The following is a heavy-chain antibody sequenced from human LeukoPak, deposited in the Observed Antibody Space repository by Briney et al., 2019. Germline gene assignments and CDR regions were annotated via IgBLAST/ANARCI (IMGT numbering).Heavy chain of an antibody. D-gene: IGHD1-7*01. Sequence: GGSLRLSCAASGFTVSSNYMSWVRQAPGKGLEWVAGIYSGGSTYYADSVKGRVTISRDNSTNTMYLQMNSLRAEATAVYYCAGEGITGTTGYYYYMDVWGKGTTVTVSS. CDR2: IYSGGST. V-gene: IGHV3-53*01. CDR3: AGEGITGTTGYYYYMDV. J-gene: IGHJ6*03. CDR1: GFTVSSNY.